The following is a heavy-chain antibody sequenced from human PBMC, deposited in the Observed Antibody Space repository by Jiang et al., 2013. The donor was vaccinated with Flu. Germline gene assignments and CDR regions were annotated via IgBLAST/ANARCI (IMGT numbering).Heavy chain of an antibody. Sequence: QLLESGGGVVQPGRSLRLPCAASGFFFSSYGLHWVRQAPGKGLEWVAGSWYDGIRNYYADSVKGRFTISRDKSKNTLYLQMNSLRVEDTAVYYCARDSSSSLEGVDSWGQ. CDR3: ARDSSSSLEGVDS. D-gene: IGHD6-6*01. CDR1: GFFFSSYG. J-gene: IGHJ4*02. CDR2: SWYDGIRN. V-gene: IGHV3-33*01.